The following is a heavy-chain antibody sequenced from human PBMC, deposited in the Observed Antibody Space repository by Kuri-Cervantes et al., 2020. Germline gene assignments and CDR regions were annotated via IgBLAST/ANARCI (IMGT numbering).Heavy chain of an antibody. D-gene: IGHD5/OR15-5a*01. Sequence: SQTLSLTCAISGDSVSSNSAAWNWIRQSPSRGLEWLGRTYYRSKWYNDYAVSVKGRITINPDTSKNQFSLQLNSVTPEDTAVYYCASVLRSIDAFDIWGQGTMVTVSS. CDR3: ASVLRSIDAFDI. J-gene: IGHJ3*02. CDR1: GDSVSSNSAA. CDR2: TYYRSKWYN. V-gene: IGHV6-1*01.